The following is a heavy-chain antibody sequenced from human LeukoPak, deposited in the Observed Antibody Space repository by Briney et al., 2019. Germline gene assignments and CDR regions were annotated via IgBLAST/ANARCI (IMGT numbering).Heavy chain of an antibody. CDR2: ISGSGGST. J-gene: IGHJ3*02. Sequence: GGSLRLSCAASGFTFSSYGMSWVRQAPGKGLEWVSAISGSGGSTYYADSVKGRFTISRDNSKNTLYLQMNSLRAEDTAVYYCAKDVISDYYGSGSYYPGGRGAFDIWGQGTMVTVSS. V-gene: IGHV3-23*01. CDR1: GFTFSSYG. D-gene: IGHD3-10*01. CDR3: AKDVISDYYGSGSYYPGGRGAFDI.